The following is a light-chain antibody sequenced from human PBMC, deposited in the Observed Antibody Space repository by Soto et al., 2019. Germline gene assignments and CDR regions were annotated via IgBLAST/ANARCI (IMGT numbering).Light chain of an antibody. CDR3: TSFTSSNIWV. V-gene: IGLV2-14*01. J-gene: IGLJ3*02. CDR1: SSDIGYNNY. CDR2: EVS. Sequence: QSALTQPASVSGSPGQPITISCDGTSSDIGYNNYVSWYQQHPGKAPKLMIYEVSNRPSGVSNRFSGSKSGYTASLTISGLQPEDEADYYCTSFTSSNIWVFGGGTKLTVL.